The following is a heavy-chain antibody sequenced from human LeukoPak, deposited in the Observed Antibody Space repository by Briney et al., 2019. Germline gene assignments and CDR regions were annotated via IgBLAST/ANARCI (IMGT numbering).Heavy chain of an antibody. V-gene: IGHV1-8*01. CDR1: GYTFTSYD. D-gene: IGHD3-22*01. J-gene: IGHJ6*02. CDR2: MNPNSGNT. CDR3: ARVDYYDSSGYLYYYYGMDV. Sequence: GTSVKVSCKASGYTFTSYDINWVRQATGQGLEWMGWMNPNSGNTGYAQKFQGRVTMTRNTSISTAYMELSSLRSEDTAVYYCARVDYYDSSGYLYYYYGMDVWGQGTTVTVSS.